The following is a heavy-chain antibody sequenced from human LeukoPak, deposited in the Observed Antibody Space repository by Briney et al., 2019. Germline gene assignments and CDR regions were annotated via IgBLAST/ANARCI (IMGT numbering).Heavy chain of an antibody. Sequence: GGSLRLSCAASGFTFRSYEMIWVRQAPGKGLEWLSYISGGGGTTYYADSVKGRFTISRDNAKNSLYLQMNSLRAEDTAVYYCARGGTDYGDSDYWGQGTLVTVSS. CDR2: ISGGGGTT. CDR1: GFTFRSYE. J-gene: IGHJ4*02. V-gene: IGHV3-48*03. D-gene: IGHD4-17*01. CDR3: ARGGTDYGDSDY.